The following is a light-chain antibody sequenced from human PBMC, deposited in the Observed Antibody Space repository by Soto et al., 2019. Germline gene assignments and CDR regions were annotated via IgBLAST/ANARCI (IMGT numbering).Light chain of an antibody. V-gene: IGLV1-40*01. Sequence: QSVLTQPPSVSGAPGQRVTISCTGSSSNIGAGYDVHWYQQLPGTAPKLLIYGNSNRPSGVPDRFSGSKSGTSASLALTGLLVEDEADYYCQSYDSSLSGVVFGGGTKVTVL. J-gene: IGLJ2*01. CDR2: GNS. CDR1: SSNIGAGYD. CDR3: QSYDSSLSGVV.